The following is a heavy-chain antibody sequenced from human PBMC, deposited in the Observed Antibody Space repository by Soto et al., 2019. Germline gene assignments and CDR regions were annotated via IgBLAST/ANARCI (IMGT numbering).Heavy chain of an antibody. Sequence: EVQLVESGGGLVQPGGSLRLCCAASGFTVSSNYMSWVRQAPGKGLEWVSVIYRGGSTYYADSVKGRFTISRDNSKNTLYLQMNSLRAEDTAVYYCAREVTTAIPDFWGHGTLVTVSS. J-gene: IGHJ4*01. D-gene: IGHD3-22*01. V-gene: IGHV3-66*01. CDR2: IYRGGST. CDR1: GFTVSSNY. CDR3: AREVTTAIPDF.